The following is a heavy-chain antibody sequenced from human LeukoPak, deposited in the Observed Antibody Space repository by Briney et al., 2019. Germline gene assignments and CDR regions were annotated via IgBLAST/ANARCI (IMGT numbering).Heavy chain of an antibody. Sequence: GGSLRLSCTASGFTFNDYYISWIRQAPGKGLEWVAYIGTRDSTLRYADSAKGRFTISRDNVKATVYLQMNRLRADDTAVYYCATNTDYWGQGTLVTVSS. CDR3: ATNTDY. D-gene: IGHD2/OR15-2a*01. CDR2: IGTRDSTL. V-gene: IGHV3-11*01. CDR1: GFTFNDYY. J-gene: IGHJ4*02.